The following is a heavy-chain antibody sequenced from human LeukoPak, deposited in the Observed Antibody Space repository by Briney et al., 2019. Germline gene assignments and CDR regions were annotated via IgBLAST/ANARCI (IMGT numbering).Heavy chain of an antibody. V-gene: IGHV4-4*09. D-gene: IGHD1-26*01. CDR3: ARLGSYHDF. CDR2: IHTSGES. Sequence: PSETLSLTCTVPGATLSNYYWSWIRQTPERGREWMGNIHTSGESRYDPSLESRLTRTIDTSRSRLSPKLTSVTAADTAVYFWARLGSYHDFWGQGALVTVSS. J-gene: IGHJ4*02. CDR1: GATLSNYY.